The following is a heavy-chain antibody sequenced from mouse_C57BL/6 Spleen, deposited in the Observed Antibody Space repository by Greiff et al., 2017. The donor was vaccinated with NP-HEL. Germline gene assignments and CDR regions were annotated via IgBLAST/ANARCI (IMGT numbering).Heavy chain of an antibody. CDR1: GFTFSSYA. D-gene: IGHD1-1*01. V-gene: IGHV5-4*03. CDR2: ISDGGSYT. Sequence: EVMLVESGGGLVKPGGSLKLSCAASGFTFSSYAMSWVRQTPEKRLEWVATISDGGSYTYYPDNVKGRFTISRDNAKNNLYLQMSHLKSEDTAMYYCARGGLPDYYGFYAMDYGGQGTSVTVSS. CDR3: ARGGLPDYYGFYAMDY. J-gene: IGHJ4*01.